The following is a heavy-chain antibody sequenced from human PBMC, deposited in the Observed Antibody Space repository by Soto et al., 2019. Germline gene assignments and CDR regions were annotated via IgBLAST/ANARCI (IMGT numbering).Heavy chain of an antibody. CDR1: GGPFSSFG. V-gene: IGHV1-69*01. D-gene: IGHD5-12*01. CDR2: IIPVFGRP. CDR3: AREGSGYNL. Sequence: GXSVKVSCNASGGPFSSFGIIWVRQAPGQGLEWMGGIIPVFGRPNHAQRFRGRLSITADESTNTSYVELSDLTSEDTAVYYCAREGSGYNLWGQGTQVTVSS. J-gene: IGHJ1*01.